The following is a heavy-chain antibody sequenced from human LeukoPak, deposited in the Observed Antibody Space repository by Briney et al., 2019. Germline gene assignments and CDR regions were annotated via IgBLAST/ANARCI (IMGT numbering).Heavy chain of an antibody. V-gene: IGHV3-66*01. CDR3: AREKPDGAYSSSWYYFDY. CDR2: IYSGGST. J-gene: IGHJ4*02. D-gene: IGHD6-13*01. CDR1: GFTVSSNY. Sequence: GGSLRLSCAASGFTVSSNYMSWVRQAPGKGLEWVSVIYSGGSTYYADSVKGRFTISRDNSKNTLYLQMNCLRAEDTAVYYCAREKPDGAYSSSWYYFDYWGQGTLVTVSS.